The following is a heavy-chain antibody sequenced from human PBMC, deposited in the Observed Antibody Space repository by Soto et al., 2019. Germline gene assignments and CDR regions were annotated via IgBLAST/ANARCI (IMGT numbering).Heavy chain of an antibody. CDR1: GFTFSSYS. V-gene: IGHV3-48*01. J-gene: IGHJ3*02. CDR3: ARDRFEAAADAFDI. CDR2: ISSSSSTI. Sequence: GGSLRLSCAASGFTFSSYSMNWVRQAPGKGLERVSYISSSSSTIYYADSVKGRFTISRDNAKNSLYLQMNSLRAEDTAVYYCARDRFEAAADAFDIWGQGTMVTVSS. D-gene: IGHD6-13*01.